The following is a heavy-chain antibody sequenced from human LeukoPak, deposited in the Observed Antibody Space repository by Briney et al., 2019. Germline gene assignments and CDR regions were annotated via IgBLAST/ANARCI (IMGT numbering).Heavy chain of an antibody. D-gene: IGHD4-17*01. J-gene: IGHJ4*02. Sequence: GASVKVSCKASGYTFTSYGISWVRQAPGQGLEWMGWISAYNGNTNYAQKLQGRVTMTTDTSTSTAYMELRSLRSDDTAVYYCARGGNRGLPLYYFDYWGQGTLVTVSS. CDR2: ISAYNGNT. CDR1: GYTFTSYG. CDR3: ARGGNRGLPLYYFDY. V-gene: IGHV1-18*04.